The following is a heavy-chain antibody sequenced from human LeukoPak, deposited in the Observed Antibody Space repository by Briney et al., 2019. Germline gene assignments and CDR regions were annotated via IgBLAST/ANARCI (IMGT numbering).Heavy chain of an antibody. CDR3: ARPRPHYYGMDV. CDR1: GGSFSGYY. J-gene: IGHJ6*02. Sequence: SETLSLTCAVYGGSFSGYYWSWIRQPPGKGLEWIGEINHSGSTNYNPSLKSRVTISVDTSKNQFSLKLSSVTAADTAVYYFARPRPHYYGMDVWGQGTTVTVSS. V-gene: IGHV4-34*01. CDR2: INHSGST.